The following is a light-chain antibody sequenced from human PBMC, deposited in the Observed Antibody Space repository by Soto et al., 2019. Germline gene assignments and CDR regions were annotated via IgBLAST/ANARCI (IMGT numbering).Light chain of an antibody. CDR3: QHYGISPT. CDR1: HSVSSNY. Sequence: EIVLTQSPGTLSLSPGESATLSCRSSHSVSSNYLAWYQQKPGQAPRLLIYDVSSRATGIPDRFSGSGSGTDFTLTISRLEPVDFAVYYCQHYGISPTFGQGNKWEIK. J-gene: IGKJ1*01. V-gene: IGKV3-20*01. CDR2: DVS.